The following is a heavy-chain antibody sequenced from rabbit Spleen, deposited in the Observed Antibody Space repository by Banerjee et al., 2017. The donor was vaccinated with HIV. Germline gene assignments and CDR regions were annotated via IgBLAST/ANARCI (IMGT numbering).Heavy chain of an antibody. D-gene: IGHD1-1*01. Sequence: QSLEESGGDLVKPGASLTLTCTASGFSFSSAYWICWVRQAPGKGLEWIACIDADSSGSTGYASWAKGRFTISKTSSTTVTLQMPSLTAADTATYFCARGGGGGASFDFWGQGTLVTVS. V-gene: IGHV1S40*01. CDR1: GFSFSSAYW. J-gene: IGHJ3*01. CDR3: ARGGGGGASFDF. CDR2: IDADSSGST.